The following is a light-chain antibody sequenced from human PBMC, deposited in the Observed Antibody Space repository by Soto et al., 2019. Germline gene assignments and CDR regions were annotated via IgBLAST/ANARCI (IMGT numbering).Light chain of an antibody. V-gene: IGLV1-47*01. CDR3: AAWDDSLSGYV. CDR2: RNN. CDR1: GCLLGRNY. Sequence: QSVLTQPPSASGTPGQRVTISCHGSGCLLGRNYVYGYQQLPGTAPNLLIYRNNQRPSGVPDRFSGSKSGTSASLAISGLRSEDEADYYCAAWDDSLSGYVFGTGTKVTVL. J-gene: IGLJ1*01.